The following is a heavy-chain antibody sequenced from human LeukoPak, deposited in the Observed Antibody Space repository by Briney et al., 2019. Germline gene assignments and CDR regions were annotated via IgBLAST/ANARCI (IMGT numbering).Heavy chain of an antibody. J-gene: IGHJ4*02. V-gene: IGHV3-72*01. CDR3: ARVSPIGVYFFDY. CDR1: GFIFSDHY. D-gene: IGHD5/OR15-5a*01. CDR2: IRKKAHSYTT. Sequence: RGSLRLSCAASGFIFSDHYMDWVRQAPGKGLEWVGHIRKKAHSYTTEYAASVKGRFTVSRDDSKNSLYLHMNSLKTEDTAVYYCARVSPIGVYFFDYWGQGALVTVSS.